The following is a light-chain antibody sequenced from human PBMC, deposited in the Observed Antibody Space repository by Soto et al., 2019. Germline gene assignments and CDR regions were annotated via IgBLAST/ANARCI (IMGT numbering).Light chain of an antibody. CDR2: GSY. V-gene: IGKV3-20*01. CDR3: QQYGSSPWT. Sequence: IVVTQSPGNLTLSPGETATLSCRASQSVSSSYLAWYQQKPGQAPRLLVYGSYHRATGIADRFSGSGSGTDFTLTISRLEPEDFAVYYCQQYGSSPWTFGQGTKVDNK. CDR1: QSVSSSY. J-gene: IGKJ1*01.